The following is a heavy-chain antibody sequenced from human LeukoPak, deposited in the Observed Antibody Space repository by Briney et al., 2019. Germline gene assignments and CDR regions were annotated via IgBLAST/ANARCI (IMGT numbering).Heavy chain of an antibody. CDR1: GFTFSSYW. Sequence: GGSLRLSCADSGFTFSSYWISWVRQAPGKGLEWVANINQDGSEKYYVDSVRGRFTIPRDNAKNSLYLQMNSLRAEDTAVYYCAISSPVATVGYWGQGTLVTVSS. V-gene: IGHV3-7*01. J-gene: IGHJ4*02. CDR2: INQDGSEK. CDR3: AISSPVATVGY. D-gene: IGHD4-23*01.